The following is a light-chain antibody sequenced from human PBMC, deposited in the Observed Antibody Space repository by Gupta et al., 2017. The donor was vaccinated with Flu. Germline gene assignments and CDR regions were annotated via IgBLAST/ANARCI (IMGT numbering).Light chain of an antibody. CDR3: QQYGSSMYT. V-gene: IGKV3-20*01. Sequence: ERATLSCRASQSVSSSYLAWYQQKPGQAPRRLIYGASSRATGIPDRFSGSGSGTDFTLTISRLEPEDFAVYYCQQYGSSMYTFGQGTKLEIK. J-gene: IGKJ2*01. CDR2: GAS. CDR1: QSVSSSY.